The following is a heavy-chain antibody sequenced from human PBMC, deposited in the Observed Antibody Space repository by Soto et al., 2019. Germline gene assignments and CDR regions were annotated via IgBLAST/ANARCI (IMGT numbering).Heavy chain of an antibody. J-gene: IGHJ4*02. CDR3: ARELVAVAGFFDY. Sequence: GGSLRLSCAASGFTFSDYSMNWVRQAPGRGLEWVSYISSSSFTIHYADSVEGRFAISRDNAKNTLYLQMNSLRAEDTAVYYCARELVAVAGFFDYWGQGTLVTVSS. CDR2: ISSSSFTI. V-gene: IGHV3-48*01. CDR1: GFTFSDYS. D-gene: IGHD6-19*01.